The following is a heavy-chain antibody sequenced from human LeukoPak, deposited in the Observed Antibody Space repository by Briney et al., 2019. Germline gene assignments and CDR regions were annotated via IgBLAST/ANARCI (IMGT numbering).Heavy chain of an antibody. CDR1: GFTFSSYW. D-gene: IGHD5-18*01. CDR3: AKSAPGIQLWSYFDY. Sequence: PGGSLRLSCAASGFTFSSYWMHWVRQAPGKGLVWVSRINSDGSSTSYADSVKGRFTISRDNAKNTLYLQMNSLRAEDTAVYYCAKSAPGIQLWSYFDYWGQGTLVTVSS. V-gene: IGHV3-74*01. J-gene: IGHJ4*02. CDR2: INSDGSST.